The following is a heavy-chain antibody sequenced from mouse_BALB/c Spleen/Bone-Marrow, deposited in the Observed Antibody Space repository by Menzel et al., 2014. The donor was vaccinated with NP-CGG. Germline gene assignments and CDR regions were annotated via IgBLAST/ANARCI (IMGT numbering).Heavy chain of an antibody. J-gene: IGHJ3*01. Sequence: EVKVVESGGGLVQPGGSLKLSCAASGFDFSRYWMTWVRQAPGKGLEWIGEINPASSTINYTPSLKDKFIISRDNAKNTLYLQMSKVRSEDTALYYCAENYYYGYVAYWGQGTLVTVSA. V-gene: IGHV4-1*02. CDR1: GFDFSRYW. CDR3: AENYYYGYVAY. CDR2: INPASSTI. D-gene: IGHD1-2*01.